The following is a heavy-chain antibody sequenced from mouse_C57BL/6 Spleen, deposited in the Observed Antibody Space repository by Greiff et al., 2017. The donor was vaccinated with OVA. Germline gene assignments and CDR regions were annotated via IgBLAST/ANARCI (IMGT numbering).Heavy chain of an antibody. CDR2: IDPANGNT. V-gene: IGHV14-3*01. J-gene: IGHJ2*01. D-gene: IGHD1-1*01. CDR3: ARSPSSSSLWYFDY. Sequence: VQLKQSVAELVRPGASVKLSCTASGFNIKNTYMHWVKQRPEQGLEWIGRIDPANGNTKYAPKFPGKATITADTSSNTAYLQLSSLTSEDTAIYYGARSPSSSSLWYFDYWGQGTTLTVSS. CDR1: GFNIKNTY.